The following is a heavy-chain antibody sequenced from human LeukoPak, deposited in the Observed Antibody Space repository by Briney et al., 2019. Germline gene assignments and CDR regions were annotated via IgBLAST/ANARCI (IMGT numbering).Heavy chain of an antibody. J-gene: IGHJ5*02. CDR2: IYHSGST. D-gene: IGHD2/OR15-2a*01. CDR3: ARGSVFYPNWFDP. V-gene: IGHV4-38-2*02. Sequence: SETLSLTCTVSGGSISSGYYWGWIRQPPGKGLEWIGSIYHSGSTYYNPSLKSRVTISVDTSKNQFSLKLSSVTAADTAVYYCARGSVFYPNWFDPWGQGTLVTVSS. CDR1: GGSISSGYY.